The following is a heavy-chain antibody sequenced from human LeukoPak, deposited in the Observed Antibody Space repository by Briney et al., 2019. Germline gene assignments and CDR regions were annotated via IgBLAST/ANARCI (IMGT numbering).Heavy chain of an antibody. D-gene: IGHD1-26*01. CDR3: AKDLGRYYYYMDV. V-gene: IGHV3-23*01. CDR1: GFTFNSFA. J-gene: IGHJ6*03. CDR2: ISGGGSSS. Sequence: PGGSLRLSCAASGFTFNSFAMSWVRQAPGKGLEWVSSISGGGSSSYNADSVRGRFTISRDNSKNTLYLQMNSLRAEDTAVYYCAKDLGRYYYYMDVWGKGTTVTVSS.